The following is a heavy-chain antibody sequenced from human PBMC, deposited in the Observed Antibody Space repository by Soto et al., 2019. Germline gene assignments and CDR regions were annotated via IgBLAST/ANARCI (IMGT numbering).Heavy chain of an antibody. CDR3: ARGRGIAAAGTYYYYYGMDV. CDR2: IIPIFGTA. J-gene: IGHJ6*02. CDR1: GGTFSSYA. D-gene: IGHD6-13*01. V-gene: IGHV1-69*13. Sequence: SVKVSCKASGGTFSSYAISWVRQAPGQGLEWMGGIIPIFGTANYAQKFQGGVTITADESTSTAYMELSSLRSEDTAVYYCARGRGIAAAGTYYYYYGMDVWGQGTTVTVSS.